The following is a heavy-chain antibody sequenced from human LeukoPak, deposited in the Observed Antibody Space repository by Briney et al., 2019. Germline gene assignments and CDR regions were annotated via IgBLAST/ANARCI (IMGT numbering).Heavy chain of an antibody. D-gene: IGHD3-3*01. Sequence: GGSLRLSCAASGFTFSSYSMNWVRQPPGKGLEWVSSISSSRSYIYYADSVKGRFTISRDNAKNSLYLQMNGLRGEDTAVYYWARDGSIFGVVTLPEYWGQGTLVTVSS. J-gene: IGHJ4*02. CDR2: ISSSRSYI. V-gene: IGHV3-21*01. CDR3: ARDGSIFGVVTLPEY. CDR1: GFTFSSYS.